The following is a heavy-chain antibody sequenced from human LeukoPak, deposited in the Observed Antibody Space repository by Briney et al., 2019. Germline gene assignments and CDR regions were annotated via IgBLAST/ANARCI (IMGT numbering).Heavy chain of an antibody. Sequence: ASVKVSCKASGYTFTSCAINWVRQAPGQGLEWMGWISAYNGNTNYAQKLQGRVTMTTDTSTSTAYMELRSLRSDDTAVYYCARNLPTFYDSSGYYFDYWGQGTLVTVSS. CDR2: ISAYNGNT. CDR1: GYTFTSCA. V-gene: IGHV1-18*01. J-gene: IGHJ4*02. D-gene: IGHD3-22*01. CDR3: ARNLPTFYDSSGYYFDY.